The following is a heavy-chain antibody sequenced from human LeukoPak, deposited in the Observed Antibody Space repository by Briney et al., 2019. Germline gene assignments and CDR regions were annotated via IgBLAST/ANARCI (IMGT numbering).Heavy chain of an antibody. Sequence: VASVKVSCKASGYTFTGYYMHWVRRAPGQGLEWMGWINPNSGDRNYAQKFQGRDTMTRDTSISTAYMELSGLRSDDTAVYYCARDLTVQAAAAIVYYFDCWGEGTLVTVSS. V-gene: IGHV1-2*02. CDR3: ARDLTVQAAAAIVYYFDC. CDR1: GYTFTGYY. CDR2: INPNSGDR. J-gene: IGHJ4*02. D-gene: IGHD6-25*01.